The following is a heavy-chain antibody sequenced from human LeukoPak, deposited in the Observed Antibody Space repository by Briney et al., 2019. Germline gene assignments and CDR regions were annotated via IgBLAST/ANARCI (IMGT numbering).Heavy chain of an antibody. CDR3: ARGSGYSSGQFDY. CDR2: INHSGST. Sequence: GSLRLSCAASGFTFSSYAMSWVRQPPGKGLEWIGEINHSGSTNYNPSLKSRVTISVDTSKNQFSLKLSSVTAADTAVYYCARGSGYSSGQFDYWGQGTLVTVSS. D-gene: IGHD6-19*01. J-gene: IGHJ4*02. V-gene: IGHV4-34*01. CDR1: GFTFSSYA.